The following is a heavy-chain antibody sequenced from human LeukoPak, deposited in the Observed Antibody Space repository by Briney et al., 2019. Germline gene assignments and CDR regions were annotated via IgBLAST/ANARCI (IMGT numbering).Heavy chain of an antibody. V-gene: IGHV3-15*01. D-gene: IGHD3-9*01. J-gene: IGHJ4*02. CDR3: EIVTGYNY. CDR2: IRSKIDGGTT. CDR1: AFTFTNVW. Sequence: KPGGCLRLSGAAAAFTFTNVWMACVRPAQGKGLEWVGRIRSKIDGGTTDYAAPVKGRFTISRDDSKNALYLQMNSLIFFVKQESAYEIVTGYNYWGQGTLVTVSS.